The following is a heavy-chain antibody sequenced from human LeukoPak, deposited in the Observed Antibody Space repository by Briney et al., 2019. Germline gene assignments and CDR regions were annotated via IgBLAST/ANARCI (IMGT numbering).Heavy chain of an antibody. Sequence: ASVEVSCKASGGTFSSYAISWVRQAPGQGLEWMGRIIPILGTANYAQKFQGRVTITADKSTSTAYMELSSLRSEDTAVYYCARVPLAGSSVLDFDYWGQGTLVTVSS. V-gene: IGHV1-69*04. D-gene: IGHD1-1*01. CDR1: GGTFSSYA. J-gene: IGHJ4*02. CDR2: IIPILGTA. CDR3: ARVPLAGSSVLDFDY.